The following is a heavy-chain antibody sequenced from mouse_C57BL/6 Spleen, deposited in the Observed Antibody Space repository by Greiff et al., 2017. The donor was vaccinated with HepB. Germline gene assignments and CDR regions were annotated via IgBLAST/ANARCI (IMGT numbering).Heavy chain of an antibody. CDR3: ARGGIYGSASMDY. CDR2: IYPRDGST. D-gene: IGHD1-1*01. V-gene: IGHV1-78*01. J-gene: IGHJ4*01. CDR1: GYTFTDHT. Sequence: VQLQQSDAELVKPGASVKISCKVSGYTFTDHTIHWMKQRPEQGLDWIGYIYPRDGSTKYNEKFKGKATLTADKSSSTAYMQLNSLTSEDSAVYGCARGGIYGSASMDYWGQGTSVTVSS.